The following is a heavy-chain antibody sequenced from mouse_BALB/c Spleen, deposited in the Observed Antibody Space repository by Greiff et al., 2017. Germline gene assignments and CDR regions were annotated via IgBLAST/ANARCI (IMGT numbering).Heavy chain of an antibody. CDR3: ARPSMDY. CDR1: GFTFSSFG. J-gene: IGHJ4*01. CDR2: ISSGSSTI. V-gene: IGHV5-17*02. Sequence: EVMLVESGGGLVQPGGSRKLSCAASGFTFSSFGMHWVRQAPEKGLEWVAYISSGSSTIYYADTVKGRFTISRDNPKNTLFLQMTSLRSEDTAMYYCARPSMDYWGQGTSVTVSS.